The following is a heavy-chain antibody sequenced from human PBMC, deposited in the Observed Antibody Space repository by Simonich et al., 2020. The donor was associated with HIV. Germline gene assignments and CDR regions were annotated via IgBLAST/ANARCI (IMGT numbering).Heavy chain of an antibody. D-gene: IGHD2-15*01. CDR3: ARDLPIGCYFDY. J-gene: IGHJ4*02. Sequence: QLVQSGAEVKKPGASVPVACQASGYSFISSGISWVRQAPGQGLEWMGWISPYNGDTDYVQKLQGRVTMTTDTSTTTAYMELMSLRSDDTAVYYCARDLPIGCYFDYWGQGTLVTVSS. V-gene: IGHV1-18*01. CDR2: ISPYNGDT. CDR1: GYSFISSG.